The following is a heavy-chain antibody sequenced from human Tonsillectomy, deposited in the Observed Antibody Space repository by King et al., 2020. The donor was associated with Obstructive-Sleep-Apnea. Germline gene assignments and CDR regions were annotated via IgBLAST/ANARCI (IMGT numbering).Heavy chain of an antibody. J-gene: IGHJ5*02. CDR2: INHSGST. CDR1: GGSFSGYY. D-gene: IGHD6-13*01. Sequence: VQLQQWGAGLLKPSETLSLTCAVYGGSFSGYYWSWIRQPPVKGLEWIGEINHSGSTNYNPSLKSRVTISVDTSKKQFSLKLSSVTAADTAVYYCARGVSEAAGWFDPWGQGTLVTVSS. V-gene: IGHV4-34*01. CDR3: ARGVSEAAGWFDP.